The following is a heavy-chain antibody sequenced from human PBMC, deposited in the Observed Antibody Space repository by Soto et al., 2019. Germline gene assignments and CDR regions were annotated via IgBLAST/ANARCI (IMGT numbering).Heavy chain of an antibody. CDR3: AKELAVGRSDYGMDV. V-gene: IGHV3-30-3*01. D-gene: IGHD6-19*01. CDR1: GATVSSSA. J-gene: IGHJ6*02. Sequence: VRLSGAASGATVSSSAMQWFRQAPGKGLEWVAVISYDGSNKYYADSVKGRFTISRDNSKNTLYLQMNSLRAEDTAVYYCAKELAVGRSDYGMDVWGQGTTVTVSS. CDR2: ISYDGSNK.